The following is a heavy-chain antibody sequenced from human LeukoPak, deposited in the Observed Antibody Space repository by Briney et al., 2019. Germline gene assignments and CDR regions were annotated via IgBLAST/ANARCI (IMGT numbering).Heavy chain of an antibody. CDR2: ISSGSNYI. Sequence: PGGPLRLSCAASGFTFSSYSMYWVRQAPGKGLEWVSFISSGSNYIYYIDSVKGRFTISRDNAKNSLYLQMNSPRVEDTAIYYCARVGCSGGTCYDYWGQGTLVTVSS. CDR3: ARVGCSGGTCYDY. CDR1: GFTFSSYS. J-gene: IGHJ4*02. D-gene: IGHD2-15*01. V-gene: IGHV3-21*01.